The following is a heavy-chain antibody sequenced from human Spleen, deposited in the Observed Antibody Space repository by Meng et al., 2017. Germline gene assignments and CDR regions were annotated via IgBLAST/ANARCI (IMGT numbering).Heavy chain of an antibody. J-gene: IGHJ3*02. CDR3: ARAEMATINDAFDI. CDR1: GFTFSSYG. D-gene: IGHD5-24*01. CDR2: IWYDGSNK. Sequence: GESLKISCAASGFTFSSYGMHWVRQAPGKGLEWVAVIWYDGSNKYYADSVKGRFTINRDNSKNTLYLQMNSLRAEDTAVYYCARAEMATINDAFDIWGQGTMVTVSS. V-gene: IGHV3-33*01.